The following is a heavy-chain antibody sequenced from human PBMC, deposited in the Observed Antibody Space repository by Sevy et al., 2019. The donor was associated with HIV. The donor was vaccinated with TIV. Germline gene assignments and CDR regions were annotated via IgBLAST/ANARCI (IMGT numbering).Heavy chain of an antibody. CDR2: ISASGTT. D-gene: IGHD3-9*01. V-gene: IGHV4-61*02. J-gene: IGHJ2*01. CDR3: VKEHFDWLLPSYYFDL. Sequence: SETLSLTCTISGGSISTVDYYCTWIRQPAGKGLEWIGRISASGTTTHNPSLESRVTMSVDTSQNQFSLKLTSVTAADTAMYYCVKEHFDWLLPSYYFDLWGRRTLVTVSS. CDR1: GGSISTVDYY.